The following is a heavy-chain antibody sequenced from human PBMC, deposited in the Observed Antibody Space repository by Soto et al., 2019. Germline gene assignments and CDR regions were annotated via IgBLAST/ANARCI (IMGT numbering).Heavy chain of an antibody. J-gene: IGHJ4*02. CDR1: GFTFSTYA. Sequence: QVQLVESGGGVVQPGRSLRLSCAASGFTFSTYAMHWVRQAPGKGLEWVAVISYAGGSKSYADSVKGRFTISRDNSKNTLYLQMNSLRAEDTAVYYCASDGPRIYCGGDCYSVDYFDYWGQGTLVTVSS. V-gene: IGHV3-30-3*01. CDR3: ASDGPRIYCGGDCYSVDYFDY. CDR2: ISYAGGSK. D-gene: IGHD2-21*02.